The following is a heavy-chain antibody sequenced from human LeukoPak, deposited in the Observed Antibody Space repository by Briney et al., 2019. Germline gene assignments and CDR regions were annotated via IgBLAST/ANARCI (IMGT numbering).Heavy chain of an antibody. Sequence: GGSLRLSCAASGFTFSNYDMSWVRQAPGKGLEWVSSISDSGGSTYYADSVKGRFTISRDNSKNTLYLQMTNLRAADTAVYYCARDRLGDYDHSGYYDKWGQGTLVTVSS. CDR3: ARDRLGDYDHSGYYDK. D-gene: IGHD3-22*01. J-gene: IGHJ1*01. CDR2: ISDSGGST. CDR1: GFTFSNYD. V-gene: IGHV3-23*01.